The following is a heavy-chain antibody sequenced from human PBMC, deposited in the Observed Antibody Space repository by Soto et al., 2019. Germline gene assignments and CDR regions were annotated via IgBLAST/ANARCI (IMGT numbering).Heavy chain of an antibody. V-gene: IGHV3-15*01. D-gene: IGHD4-17*01. CDR2: IKSKTDGGTT. Sequence: GGSLRLSCAASGFTFSNAWMSWVRQAPGKGLEWVGRIKSKTDGGTTDYAAPVKGRFTISRDDSKNTLYLQMNSLKTEDTAVYYCTTEDGDDDAFDIWGQGTMVTVSS. J-gene: IGHJ3*02. CDR1: GFTFSNAW. CDR3: TTEDGDDDAFDI.